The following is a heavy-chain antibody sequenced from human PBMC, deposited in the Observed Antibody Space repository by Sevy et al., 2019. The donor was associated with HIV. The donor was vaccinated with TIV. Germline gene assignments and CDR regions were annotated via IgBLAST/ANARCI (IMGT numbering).Heavy chain of an antibody. Sequence: GGSLRLSCAASGFTFSNYWMTWVRQAPGKGLEWVANIKRDGSEKYYVASVEGRFTISRDNAKNSLYMQMNSLRAEDTAVYYCARDCNSASCLWGLDVWGQGTTVTVSS. V-gene: IGHV3-7*03. CDR1: GFTFSNYW. J-gene: IGHJ6*02. D-gene: IGHD2-2*01. CDR2: IKRDGSEK. CDR3: ARDCNSASCLWGLDV.